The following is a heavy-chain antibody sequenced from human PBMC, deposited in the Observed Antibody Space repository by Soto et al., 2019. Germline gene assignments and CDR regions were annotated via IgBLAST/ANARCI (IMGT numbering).Heavy chain of an antibody. D-gene: IGHD6-19*01. CDR1: GYSFTSYW. CDR2: IYPGDSDT. J-gene: IGHJ6*02. Sequence: PGESLKISFKGSGYSFTSYWIGWVRQMPGKGLEWMGIIYPGDSDTRYSPSFQGQVTISADKSISTAYLQWSSLKASDTAMYYCARQGYSSGWYGFYGMDVWGQGTTVTVSS. V-gene: IGHV5-51*01. CDR3: ARQGYSSGWYGFYGMDV.